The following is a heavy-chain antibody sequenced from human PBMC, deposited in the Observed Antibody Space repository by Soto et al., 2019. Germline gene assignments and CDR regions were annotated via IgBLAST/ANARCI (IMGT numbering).Heavy chain of an antibody. CDR3: AREDIVVVPARGYYYYGMDV. V-gene: IGHV1-2*04. Sequence: ASVKVSCKASGYTFTGYYMHWVRQAPGQGLEWMGWINPNSGGTNYAQKFQGWVTMTRDTSISTAYMELSRLRSDDTAVYYCAREDIVVVPARGYYYYGMDVWGQGTTVTVS. CDR1: GYTFTGYY. D-gene: IGHD2-2*01. CDR2: INPNSGGT. J-gene: IGHJ6*02.